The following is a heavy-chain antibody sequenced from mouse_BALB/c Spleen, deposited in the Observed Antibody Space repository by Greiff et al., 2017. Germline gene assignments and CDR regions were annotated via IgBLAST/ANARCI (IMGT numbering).Heavy chain of an antibody. Sequence: EVQGVASGAELVRPGALVKLSCKASGFNIKDYYMHWVKQRPEQGLEWIGWIDPENGNTIYDPKFQGKASITADTSSNTAYLQLSSLTSEDTAVYYCARKYYGTAMDYWGQGTSVTVSS. CDR3: ARKYYGTAMDY. J-gene: IGHJ4*01. V-gene: IGHV14-1*02. D-gene: IGHD1-1*01. CDR1: GFNIKDYY. CDR2: IDPENGNT.